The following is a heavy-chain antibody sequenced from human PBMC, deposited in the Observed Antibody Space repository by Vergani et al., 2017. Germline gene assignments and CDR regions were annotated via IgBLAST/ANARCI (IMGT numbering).Heavy chain of an antibody. CDR2: IYHSGST. CDR1: GGSISSYY. V-gene: IGHV4-59*04. J-gene: IGHJ4*02. Sequence: QVQLQESGPGLVKPSETLSLTCTVSGGSISSYYWSWIRQPPGKGLEWIGYIYHSGSTYYNPSLKSRVTISVDRSKNQFSLKLSSVTAADTAVYYCARHGSSGYYRYFDYWGQGTLVTVSS. CDR3: ARHGSSGYYRYFDY. D-gene: IGHD3-22*01.